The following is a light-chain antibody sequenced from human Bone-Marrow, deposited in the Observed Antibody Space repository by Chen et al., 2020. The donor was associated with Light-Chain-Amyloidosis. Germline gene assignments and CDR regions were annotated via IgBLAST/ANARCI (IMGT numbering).Light chain of an antibody. V-gene: IGLV2-23*02. CDR3: CSFAGTSTPI. CDR1: SSDIGSYNL. CDR2: EVT. Sequence: QSALTQPASVSGSPGQSITISCTGTSSDIGSYNLVSWYQQHPGKAPQLLIYEVTQRPSGVSGRFSRSKSGNTASLTISGLRTDDEAYYFCCSFAGTSTPIFGGGSKLTV. J-gene: IGLJ2*01.